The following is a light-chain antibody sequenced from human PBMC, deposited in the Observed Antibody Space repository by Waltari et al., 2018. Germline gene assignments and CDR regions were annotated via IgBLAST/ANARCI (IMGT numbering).Light chain of an antibody. J-gene: IGKJ2*01. CDR3: QQYYRYYT. Sequence: VIWMTQSPSLLSASPGDRVTITCRMSQGISTYLAWYQQKPGRAPDLLIYGASILHSGVPSRFSGSGSGTDFTLTISSLQSEDVATYYCQQYYRYYTFGQGTKLEIK. CDR2: GAS. V-gene: IGKV1D-8*03. CDR1: QGISTY.